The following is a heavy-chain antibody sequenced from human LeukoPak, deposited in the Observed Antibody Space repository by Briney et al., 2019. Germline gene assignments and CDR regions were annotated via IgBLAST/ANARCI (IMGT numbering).Heavy chain of an antibody. V-gene: IGHV1-2*02. CDR2: INTHSGGT. J-gene: IGHJ4*02. CDR1: GYTFTGYY. Sequence: EASVKVSCKASGYTFTGYYMHWVRQAPGQGLEWMGWINTHSGGTNYAQKFQGRVTMTRDTSISTAYMELSRLRSDDTAVYYCTIIPNVILFTHYFEYGAREPWSPSPQ. D-gene: IGHD2-21*01. CDR3: TIIPNVILFTHYFE.